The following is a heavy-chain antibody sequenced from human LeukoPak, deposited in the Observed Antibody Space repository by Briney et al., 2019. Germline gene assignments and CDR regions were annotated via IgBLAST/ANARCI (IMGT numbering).Heavy chain of an antibody. J-gene: IGHJ4*02. CDR2: IYYSKRT. CDR3: AREDYSSSWYYFDY. D-gene: IGHD6-13*01. Sequence: SETLSLTCTVSGGSISRYYWSWLRQPPGRGLEWIGYIYYSKRTNYNPSLKSRVTISVDTSKNQFPLKLSSVTAADTAVYYCAREDYSSSWYYFDYWGQGTLVTVSS. CDR1: GGSISRYY. V-gene: IGHV4-59*01.